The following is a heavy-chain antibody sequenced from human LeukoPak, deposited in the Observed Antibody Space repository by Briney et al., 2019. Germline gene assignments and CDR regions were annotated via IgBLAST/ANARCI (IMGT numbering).Heavy chain of an antibody. V-gene: IGHV3-33*01. Sequence: PGRSLRLSCAASGFTFSRDGMHWVRQAPGKGLEWVAVIWYDGSKKYHADSVKGRFTISRDNSKNTLYLQMNSLRAEDTAMYYCARLSGSFLDYWGQGTLVTVSS. CDR2: IWYDGSKK. J-gene: IGHJ4*02. CDR3: ARLSGSFLDY. D-gene: IGHD1-26*01. CDR1: GFTFSRDG.